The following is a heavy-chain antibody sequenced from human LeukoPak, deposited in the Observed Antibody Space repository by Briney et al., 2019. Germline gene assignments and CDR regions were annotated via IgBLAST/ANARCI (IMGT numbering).Heavy chain of an antibody. CDR1: GFTVSSNY. Sequence: PGGSLRLSCAVSGFTVSSNYMSWVRQAPGKGLEWVSVIYSGGSTYYADSVKGRFTISRDNSKNTLYLQMNSLRAEDTAVYYCARDYNPYGDDAFDIWGQGTMVTVSS. V-gene: IGHV3-53*01. D-gene: IGHD4-17*01. CDR3: ARDYNPYGDDAFDI. J-gene: IGHJ3*02. CDR2: IYSGGST.